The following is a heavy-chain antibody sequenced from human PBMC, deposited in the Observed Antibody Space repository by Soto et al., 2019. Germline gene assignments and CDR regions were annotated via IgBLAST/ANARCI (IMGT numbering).Heavy chain of an antibody. CDR1: GGTFSSYT. V-gene: IGHV1-69*02. J-gene: IGHJ4*02. D-gene: IGHD4-17*01. CDR3: ARGMTTVTTDFDY. Sequence: ASVKVSCKASGGTFSSYTISWVRQAPGQGLEWMGRIIPILGIANYAQKFQGRVTITADKSTSTAYMELSSLRSEDTAVYYCARGMTTVTTDFDYWGQGTLVTVSS. CDR2: IIPILGIA.